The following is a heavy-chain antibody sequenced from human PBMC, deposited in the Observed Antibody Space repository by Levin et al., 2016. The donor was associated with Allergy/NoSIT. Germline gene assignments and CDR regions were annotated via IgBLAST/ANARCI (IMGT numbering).Heavy chain of an antibody. CDR1: GFTFSSYG. J-gene: IGHJ6*02. Sequence: GESLKISCAASGFTFSSYGMHWVRQAPGKGLEWVAVISYDGSNKYYADSVKGRFTISRDNSKNTLYLQMNSLRAEDTAVYYCAKDVEKTGYYPVIYYYGMDVWGQGTTVTVSS. D-gene: IGHD3-9*01. CDR3: AKDVEKTGYYPVIYYYGMDV. CDR2: ISYDGSNK. V-gene: IGHV3-30*18.